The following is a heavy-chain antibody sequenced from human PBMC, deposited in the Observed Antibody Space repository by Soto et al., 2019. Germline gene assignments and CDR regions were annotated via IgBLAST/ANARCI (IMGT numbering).Heavy chain of an antibody. CDR3: ARAIYCSSTSCYTLGYEHYYYYYMDV. D-gene: IGHD2-2*02. Sequence: PSGTLSLTCAVYGGSFSGYYWSWIRQPPGKGLEWIGEINHSGSTNYNPSLKSRVTISVDTSKNQFSLKLSSVTAAGTAVYYCARAIYCSSTSCYTLGYEHYYYYYMDVWGKG. J-gene: IGHJ6*03. CDR1: GGSFSGYY. CDR2: INHSGST. V-gene: IGHV4-34*01.